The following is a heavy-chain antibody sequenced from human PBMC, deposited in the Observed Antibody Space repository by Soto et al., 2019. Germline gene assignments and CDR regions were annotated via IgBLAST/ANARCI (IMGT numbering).Heavy chain of an antibody. D-gene: IGHD3-22*01. CDR1: GGPFTNYY. J-gene: IGHJ4*02. Sequence: SETLSLTCTISGGPFTNYYCSWFRQPPGKGLEWIGYIYYSGSTNYNPSLKSRVTISVDTSKNQFSLKLSSVTAADTAVYYCARDRRGAYNISDLDYWGQGTLVTVS. V-gene: IGHV4-59*01. CDR3: ARDRRGAYNISDLDY. CDR2: IYYSGST.